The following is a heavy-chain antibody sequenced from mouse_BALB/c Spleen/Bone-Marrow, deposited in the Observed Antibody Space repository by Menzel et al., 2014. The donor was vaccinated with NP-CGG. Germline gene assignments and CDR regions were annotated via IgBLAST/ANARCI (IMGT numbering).Heavy chain of an antibody. D-gene: IGHD1-1*01. V-gene: IGHV1S81*02. CDR3: IRYYSWYFDV. CDR2: INPVNGRN. CDR1: GYTFTSYW. Sequence: VKLVESGAELVKPGASVKLSCKPSGYTFTSYWIHWVKQRPGQGLERIGEINPVNGRNDYNEKFKNKATLTVDKSSSTAYMQLSSLTSEDSAVYYCIRYYSWYFDVWGAGTTVTVSS. J-gene: IGHJ1*01.